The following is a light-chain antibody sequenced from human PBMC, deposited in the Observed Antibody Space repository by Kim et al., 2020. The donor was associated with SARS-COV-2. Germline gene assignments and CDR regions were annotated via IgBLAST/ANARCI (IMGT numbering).Light chain of an antibody. Sequence: SSELTQDPAVSVALGQTVRITCQGDSLRSYYATWYQQKPRQAPVLVIYGRNNRPSGIPDRISGSTSGNTASLTISGAQAEDEADFYCQSRDSGGNVVFGGGDQLGVL. V-gene: IGLV3-19*01. CDR1: SLRSYY. CDR3: QSRDSGGNVV. J-gene: IGLJ2*01. CDR2: GRN.